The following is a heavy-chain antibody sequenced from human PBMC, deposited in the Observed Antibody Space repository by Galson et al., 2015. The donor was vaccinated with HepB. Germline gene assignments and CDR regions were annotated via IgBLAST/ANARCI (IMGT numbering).Heavy chain of an antibody. CDR2: INPSGGST. J-gene: IGHJ6*02. CDR1: GYTFTGYY. CDR3: ARGGVVVVVAATRSYYYYGMDV. Sequence: SVKVSCKASGYTFTGYYMHWVRQAPGQGLEWMGIINPSGGSTSYAQKFQGRVTMTRDTSTSTVYMELSSLRSEDTAVYYCARGGVVVVVAATRSYYYYGMDVWGQGTTVTVSS. D-gene: IGHD2-15*01. V-gene: IGHV1-46*03.